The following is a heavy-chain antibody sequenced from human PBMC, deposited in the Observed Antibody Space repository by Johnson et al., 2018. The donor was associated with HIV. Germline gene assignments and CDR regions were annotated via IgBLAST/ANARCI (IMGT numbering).Heavy chain of an antibody. D-gene: IGHD3-10*01. V-gene: IGHV3-7*02. J-gene: IGHJ3*02. CDR2: IHLDGSEK. CDR3: ARHRAAVLWFREGDTFDI. CDR1: GFRLDEYA. Sequence: VQLVESGGGVVRPGGSLRLSCEGSGFRLDEYAMSWVRQAPGTGLAWVANIHLDGSEKNSVDPVKGRFTIPRDNAKNSLYLQMNSLRAEDTAVYYGARHRAAVLWFREGDTFDIWGQGTMVTVSS.